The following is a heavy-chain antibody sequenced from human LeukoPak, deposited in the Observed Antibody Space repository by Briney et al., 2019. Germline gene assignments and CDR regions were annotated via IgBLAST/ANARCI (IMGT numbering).Heavy chain of an antibody. CDR1: EFTFSSYA. J-gene: IGHJ4*02. Sequence: PGGSLRLSCAASEFTFSSYAMRWVRQAPGEGLEWVSAISGSGGSTYYTDSVKGRFTISRDHSKNTLYLQMNSLRAEDTAVYYCAKRLAGAGTRSVDYWGQGTLVTVSS. CDR2: ISGSGGST. CDR3: AKRLAGAGTRSVDY. V-gene: IGHV3-23*01. D-gene: IGHD6-13*01.